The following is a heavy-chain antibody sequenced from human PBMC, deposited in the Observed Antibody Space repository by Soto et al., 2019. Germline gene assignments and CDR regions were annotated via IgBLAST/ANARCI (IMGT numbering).Heavy chain of an antibody. J-gene: IGHJ5*02. CDR2: IKQDGSEK. D-gene: IGHD6-19*01. V-gene: IGHV3-7*03. CDR1: GFTFSSYW. Sequence: EVQLVESGGGLVQPGGSLRLSCAASGFTFSSYWMSWVRQAPGKGLEWVANIKQDGSEKYYVDSVKGRFTIPRDNAKNSLYLRMNSLRAEDTAVYYCARWVEVAGTYNWFDPWGQGTLVTVSS. CDR3: ARWVEVAGTYNWFDP.